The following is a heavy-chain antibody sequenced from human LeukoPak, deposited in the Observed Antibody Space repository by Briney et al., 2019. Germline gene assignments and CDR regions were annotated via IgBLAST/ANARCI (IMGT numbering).Heavy chain of an antibody. D-gene: IGHD6-13*01. J-gene: IGHJ2*01. CDR2: IRYDGSNK. CDR3: AKASAGYWYFDL. Sequence: PGGSPRLSCAASGFTFSSYGMHWVRQAPGKGLEWVAFIRYDGSNKYCADSVKGRFTISRDNSKNTLYLQMNNLRAEDTAVYYCAKASAGYWYFDLWGRGTLVTVSS. V-gene: IGHV3-30*02. CDR1: GFTFSSYG.